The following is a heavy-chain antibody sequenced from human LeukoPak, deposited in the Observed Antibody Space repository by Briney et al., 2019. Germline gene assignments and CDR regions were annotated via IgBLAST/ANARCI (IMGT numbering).Heavy chain of an antibody. CDR2: FDPEDGET. Sequence: ASVKVSCKASGYTFTSYDINWVRQATGQGLEWMGGFDPEDGETIYAQKFQGRVTMTEDTSTDTAYMELSSLRSEDTAVYYCATGLGCSSTSCPAGNYWGQGTLVTVSS. J-gene: IGHJ4*02. D-gene: IGHD2-2*01. V-gene: IGHV1-24*01. CDR1: GYTFTSYD. CDR3: ATGLGCSSTSCPAGNY.